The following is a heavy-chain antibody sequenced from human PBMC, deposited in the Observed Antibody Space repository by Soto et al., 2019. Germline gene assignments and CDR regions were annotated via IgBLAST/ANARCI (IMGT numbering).Heavy chain of an antibody. CDR1: GFTVSSNY. D-gene: IGHD1-7*01. CDR3: ARARAFRTGTPTWFDP. J-gene: IGHJ5*02. CDR2: IYSGGST. Sequence: GESLKISCAASGFTVSSNYMSWVRQAPGKGLEWVSVIYSGGSTYYADSVKGRFTISRDNSKNTLYLQMNSLRAEDTAVYYCARARAFRTGTPTWFDPWGQGTLVTVSS. V-gene: IGHV3-66*01.